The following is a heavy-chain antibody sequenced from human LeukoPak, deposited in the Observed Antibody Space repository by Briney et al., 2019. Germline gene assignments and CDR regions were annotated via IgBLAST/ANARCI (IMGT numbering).Heavy chain of an antibody. CDR1: GFTFSAYA. V-gene: IGHV3-23*01. CDR2: ISGSGSST. J-gene: IGHJ4*02. Sequence: GGSLRLSCAASGFTFSAYAMTWVRQAPGKGLEWVSGISGSGSSTYYADSAKGRFTISGDNSKNTLCLQMNSLRAEDTAAYYCAKVKSGTYYNFDSWGQGTLVTVSS. D-gene: IGHD1-26*01. CDR3: AKVKSGTYYNFDS.